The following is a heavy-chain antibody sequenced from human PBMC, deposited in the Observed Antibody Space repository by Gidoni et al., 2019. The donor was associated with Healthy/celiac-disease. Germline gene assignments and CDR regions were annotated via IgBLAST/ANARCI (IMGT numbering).Heavy chain of an antibody. CDR3: ARGGGMDDY. CDR1: GFTFSSYS. J-gene: IGHJ4*02. Sequence: EVQLVESGGGLVKPGGSLRLSCAASGFTFSSYSMNWVRQAPGKGLEWVSSISSSSSYISYAASVKGRFTISRDNAKNSLYLQMNSLRAEDTAVYYCARGGGMDDYWGQGTLVTVSS. CDR2: ISSSSSYI. V-gene: IGHV3-21*01.